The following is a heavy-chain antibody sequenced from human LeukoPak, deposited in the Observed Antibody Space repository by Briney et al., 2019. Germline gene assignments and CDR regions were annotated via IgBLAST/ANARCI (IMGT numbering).Heavy chain of an antibody. Sequence: PLASVKVSCKASGGTFSSYAISWVRQAPGQGLEWMGRIIPILGIANYAQKFQGRVTITADKSTSTAYMELSSLRSEDTAVYYCARDVNPVHYYDSSGDFQHWGQGTLVTVSS. CDR2: IIPILGIA. CDR1: GGTFSSYA. V-gene: IGHV1-69*04. CDR3: ARDVNPVHYYDSSGDFQH. J-gene: IGHJ1*01. D-gene: IGHD3-22*01.